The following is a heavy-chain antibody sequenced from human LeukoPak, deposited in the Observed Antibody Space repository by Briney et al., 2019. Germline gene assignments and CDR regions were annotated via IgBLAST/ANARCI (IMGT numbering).Heavy chain of an antibody. Sequence: SETLSLTCSVSVGSISTYYWSWIRQPPGKGLEWIGYIDYTGSTNYNPSLKSRLSMSVDTSKKQFSLKLSSVTAADTAVYYCARVGPWCFDLWGRGTLVTVSS. J-gene: IGHJ2*01. V-gene: IGHV4-59*01. CDR3: ARVGPWCFDL. CDR1: VGSISTYY. CDR2: IDYTGST.